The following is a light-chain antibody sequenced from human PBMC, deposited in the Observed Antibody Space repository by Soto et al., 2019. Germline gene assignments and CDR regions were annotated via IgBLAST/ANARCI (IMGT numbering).Light chain of an antibody. CDR1: QSISSW. Sequence: DIQMTQSPSTLSASVGDRVTITCRASQSISSWLAWYQQKPGTAPKLLIYDASSVESGVPSRFSGSGSGTEFTLTISSLQPDDFATYYCQQYNSYSYTFGQGTKLEIK. V-gene: IGKV1-5*01. J-gene: IGKJ2*01. CDR2: DAS. CDR3: QQYNSYSYT.